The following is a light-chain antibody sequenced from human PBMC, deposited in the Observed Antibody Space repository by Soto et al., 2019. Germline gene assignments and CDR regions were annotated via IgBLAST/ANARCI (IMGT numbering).Light chain of an antibody. Sequence: DIQMTQSPSSLSASVGDRVTITCRASQSISSYLNWYQQKPGKAPKLLIYAASSLQSGVPSRFSGSGSGTDFTLTISSLQPEDFATYYCQPSYSPPPTFGQGTKLEIK. CDR2: AAS. V-gene: IGKV1-39*01. CDR1: QSISSY. CDR3: QPSYSPPPT. J-gene: IGKJ2*01.